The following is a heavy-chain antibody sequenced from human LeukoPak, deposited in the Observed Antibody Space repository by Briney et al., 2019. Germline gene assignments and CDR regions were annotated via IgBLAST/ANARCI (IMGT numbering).Heavy chain of an antibody. V-gene: IGHV1-2*02. D-gene: IGHD1-26*01. CDR2: INPNSGGT. CDR1: GYTFTGYY. J-gene: IGHJ2*01. CDR3: ARVLFPWEDWYFDL. Sequence: ASVKVSCKASGYTFTGYYMHWVRQAPGQGLEWMGWINPNSGGTNYAQKFQGRVTMTRDTSISTAYMELSRLRSDDTAVYYCARVLFPWEDWYFDLWGRGTLVTVSS.